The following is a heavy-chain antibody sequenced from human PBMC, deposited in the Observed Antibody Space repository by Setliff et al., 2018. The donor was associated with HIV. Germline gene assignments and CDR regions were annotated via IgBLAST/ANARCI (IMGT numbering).Heavy chain of an antibody. CDR3: ERGKGVRGVIITGGLDV. CDR2: MNLNRDVA. CDR1: GYTFTSYA. Sequence: GASVKVSCKASGYTFTSYAMNWVRQAPGQGLEWMGWMNLNRDVAGYAPGVHDRLTMTRSTSMDTTNLELRSLRSEDTVVYYCERGKGVRGVIITGGLDVWGKGTTVTVSS. J-gene: IGHJ6*04. V-gene: IGHV1-8*02. D-gene: IGHD3-10*01.